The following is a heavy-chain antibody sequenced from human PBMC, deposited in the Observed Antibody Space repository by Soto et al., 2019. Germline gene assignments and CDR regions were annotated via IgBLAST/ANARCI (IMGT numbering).Heavy chain of an antibody. D-gene: IGHD1-20*01. J-gene: IGHJ4*02. CDR3: AKFRLTGTLQSHFDY. Sequence: EVQLLESGGDLVQPGGSLRLSCAASGFTFSRYAMTWVRQAPGKGLEWVSGISSSGGSTYYADSVKGRFTISRDNSNGTLYLQMSSLRAEDTAVYYCAKFRLTGTLQSHFDYWGQGTQVTVSS. CDR2: ISSSGGST. CDR1: GFTFSRYA. V-gene: IGHV3-23*01.